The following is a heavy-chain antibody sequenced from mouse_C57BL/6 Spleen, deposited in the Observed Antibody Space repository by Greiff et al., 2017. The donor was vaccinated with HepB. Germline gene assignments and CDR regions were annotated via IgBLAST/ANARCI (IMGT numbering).Heavy chain of an antibody. CDR2: ISSGSSTI. J-gene: IGHJ4*01. CDR3: ARMEDSNYGYAMDY. Sequence: DVKLVESGGGLVKPGGSLKLSCAASGFTFSDYGMHWVRQAPEKGLEWVAYISSGSSTIYYADTVKGRFTISRDNAKNTLFLQMTSLRSEDTAMYYCARMEDSNYGYAMDYWGQGTSVTVSS. D-gene: IGHD2-5*01. CDR1: GFTFSDYG. V-gene: IGHV5-17*01.